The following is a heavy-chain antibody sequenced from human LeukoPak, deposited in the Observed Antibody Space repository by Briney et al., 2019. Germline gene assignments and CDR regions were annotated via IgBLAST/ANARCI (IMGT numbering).Heavy chain of an antibody. D-gene: IGHD2-21*01. V-gene: IGHV4-39*01. CDR2: IFYSGIT. CDR1: GGSMSNIYY. CDR3: ARQSFAPFVGPETPIES. J-gene: IGHJ4*02. Sequence: PSETLSLTCNVSGGSMSNIYYWGWIRPPPGKGLEWIGNIFYSGITYYNPSLRSRVTIAIDTSKSQFSLKLTSVTAADTAVYYCARQSFAPFVGPETPIESWGQGTLVTVSS.